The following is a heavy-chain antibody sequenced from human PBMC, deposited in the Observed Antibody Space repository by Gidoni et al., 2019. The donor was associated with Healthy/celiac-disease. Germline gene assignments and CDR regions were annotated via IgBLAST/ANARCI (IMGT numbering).Heavy chain of an antibody. J-gene: IGHJ4*02. V-gene: IGHV3-33*01. CDR3: ARDSGIAVADY. D-gene: IGHD6-19*01. CDR2: IWYDGSNK. Sequence: QVQLVESGGGVVQPGRSLRLSCAASGFTFSSYGMHWVRQAPGKGLEWVAVIWYDGSNKYYADSVKGRFTISRDNSKNTLYLQMNSLRAEDTAVYYCARDSGIAVADYWGQGTLVTVSS. CDR1: GFTFSSYG.